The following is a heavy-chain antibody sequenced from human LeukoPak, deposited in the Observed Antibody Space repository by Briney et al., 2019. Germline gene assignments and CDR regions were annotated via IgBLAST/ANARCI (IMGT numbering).Heavy chain of an antibody. CDR1: GFTFSSNG. D-gene: IGHD5-18*01. J-gene: IGHJ4*02. Sequence: GGSLRLSCAASGFTFSSNGMHWVRQAPGRGLEWVAFIRYDGNNKQYEDSLKGRFTISRDNSKNTLYVQMNSLRAEDTAVYYCAKDIEAFVDAPMGADYWGQGTLVTVSS. V-gene: IGHV3-30*02. CDR2: IRYDGNNK. CDR3: AKDIEAFVDAPMGADY.